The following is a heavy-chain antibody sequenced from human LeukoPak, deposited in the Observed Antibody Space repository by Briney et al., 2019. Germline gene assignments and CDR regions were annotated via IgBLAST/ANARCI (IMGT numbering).Heavy chain of an antibody. D-gene: IGHD3-10*01. CDR3: ARGGVDYYGSGTYYLMYYFDY. CDR1: GFTFSSYW. Sequence: GGSLRLSCAASGFTFSSYWMSWVRQAPGKGLEWVANIKQDGSEKYYVDSVKGRFTISRDDPHNTLYLQMNSLRAEDTAVYFCARGGVDYYGSGTYYLMYYFDYWGQGALVTVSS. CDR2: IKQDGSEK. V-gene: IGHV3-7*03. J-gene: IGHJ4*02.